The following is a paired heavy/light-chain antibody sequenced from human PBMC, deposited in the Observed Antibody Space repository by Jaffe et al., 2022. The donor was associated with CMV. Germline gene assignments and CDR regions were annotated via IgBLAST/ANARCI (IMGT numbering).Heavy chain of an antibody. CDR2: IYHRGST. CDR1: GGSISSSTYY. D-gene: IGHD4-17*01. Sequence: QLQLQESGPGLVKPSATLSLTCSVSGGSISSSTYYWGWIRQSPEKGLEWIGSIYHRGSTYYNPSFKSRVFMSVDTSNNQFSLNLRSVTAADTAVYYCTRQDHDYDDSVYMDVWGNGTLVTVSS. CDR3: TRQDHDYDDSVYMDV. V-gene: IGHV4-39*01. J-gene: IGHJ6*03.
Light chain of an antibody. CDR3: QQYGSSPAT. J-gene: IGKJ1*01. V-gene: IGKV3-20*01. CDR1: QSVTSRF. CDR2: GAS. Sequence: EIVLTQSPGTLSLSPGERATLSCRASQSVTSRFLAWYQQKPGQAPRLLIYGASSRATGIPDRFSGSGSGTDFTLTIRTLDPEDFAVYYCQQYGSSPATFGQGTKVEIK.